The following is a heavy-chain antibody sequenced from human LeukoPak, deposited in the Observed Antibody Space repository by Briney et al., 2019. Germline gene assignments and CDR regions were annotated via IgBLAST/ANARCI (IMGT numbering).Heavy chain of an antibody. Sequence: PGGSLRLSCAASGFTFSSYAMSWVRQAPGKGLEWVSAISGSGGSTYYADSVKGRFTISRDNSKNTLYLQMNSLRAEGTAVYYCAKAEVGARYYFDYWGQGTLVTVSS. V-gene: IGHV3-23*01. CDR1: GFTFSSYA. CDR3: AKAEVGARYYFDY. CDR2: ISGSGGST. D-gene: IGHD1-26*01. J-gene: IGHJ4*02.